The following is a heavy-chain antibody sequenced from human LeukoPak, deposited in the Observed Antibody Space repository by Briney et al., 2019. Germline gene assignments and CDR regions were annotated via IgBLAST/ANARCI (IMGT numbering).Heavy chain of an antibody. Sequence: SQTLSLTCTVSGGSISSGGYYWSWIRQHPGKGLEWIGYIYYSGSTYYNPSLKSRVTISVDTSKNQFSLKLSSVTAADTAVYYCARGRRITIFSVVSYGMDVWGQGTTVTVSS. CDR1: GGSISSGGYY. V-gene: IGHV4-31*03. D-gene: IGHD3-3*01. CDR3: ARGRRITIFSVVSYGMDV. J-gene: IGHJ6*02. CDR2: IYYSGST.